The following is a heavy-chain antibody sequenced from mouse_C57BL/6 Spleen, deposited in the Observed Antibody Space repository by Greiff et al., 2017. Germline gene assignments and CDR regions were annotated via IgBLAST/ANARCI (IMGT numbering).Heavy chain of an antibody. CDR2: INPNNGGT. D-gene: IGHD2-3*01. J-gene: IGHJ4*01. Sequence: EVQLQQSGPELVKPGASVKMSCKASGYTFTDYNMHWVKQSHGKSLEWIGYINPNNGGTSYNQKFKGKATLTVNKSSSTAYMELRSLTSEDSAVYYGARDEDGYSGAMDYWGQGTSVTVSS. V-gene: IGHV1-22*01. CDR1: GYTFTDYN. CDR3: ARDEDGYSGAMDY.